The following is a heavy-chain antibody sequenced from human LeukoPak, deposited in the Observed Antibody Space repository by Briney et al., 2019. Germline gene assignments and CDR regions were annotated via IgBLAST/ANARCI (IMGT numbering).Heavy chain of an antibody. J-gene: IGHJ3*02. CDR2: ISSSSSTI. CDR1: GFTFSNYG. Sequence: GGSLRLSCAASGFTFSNYGMSWVRQAPGKGLEWVSYISSSSSTIYYADSVKGRFTISRDNAKNSLYLQMNSLRAEDTAVYYCTKPARTDAFDIWGLGTMVTVSS. V-gene: IGHV3-48*01. D-gene: IGHD1-14*01. CDR3: TKPARTDAFDI.